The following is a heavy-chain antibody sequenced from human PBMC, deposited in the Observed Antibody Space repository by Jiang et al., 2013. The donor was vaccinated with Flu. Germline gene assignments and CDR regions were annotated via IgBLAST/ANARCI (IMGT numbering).Heavy chain of an antibody. Sequence: TISRDNSKNTLYLQMGSLRAEDMAVYYCARSIQLWLHTEPFDYWGQGTLVTVSS. V-gene: IGHV3-64*01. CDR3: ARSIQLWLHTEPFDY. J-gene: IGHJ4*02. D-gene: IGHD5-18*01.